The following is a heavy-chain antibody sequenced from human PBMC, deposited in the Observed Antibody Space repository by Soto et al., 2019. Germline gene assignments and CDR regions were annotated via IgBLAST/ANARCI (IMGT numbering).Heavy chain of an antibody. CDR2: VTNLGGTI. CDR3: AKDGNNGYAFDH. Sequence: LRLSCAASGFTFSTYAMSWVRQAPGTGLEWVSGVTNLGGTINYADSVKGRFTISRDNSKNTLYLQMSSLRAEDTAVYYCAKDGNNGYAFDHWGQGTLVTVSS. D-gene: IGHD2-2*03. V-gene: IGHV3-23*01. J-gene: IGHJ4*02. CDR1: GFTFSTYA.